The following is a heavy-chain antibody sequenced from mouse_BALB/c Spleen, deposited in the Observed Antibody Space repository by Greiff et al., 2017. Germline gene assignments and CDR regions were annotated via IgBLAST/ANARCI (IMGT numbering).Heavy chain of an antibody. Sequence: EVKLVESGGGLVKPGGSLKLSCAASGFTFSDYYMYWVRQTPEKRLEWVATISDGGSYTYYPDSVKGRFTISRDNAKNNLYLQMSSLKSEDTAMYYCARGRHRSYAMDYWGQGTSVTVSS. CDR3: ARGRHRSYAMDY. CDR2: ISDGGSYT. D-gene: IGHD2-14*01. V-gene: IGHV5-4*02. J-gene: IGHJ4*01. CDR1: GFTFSDYY.